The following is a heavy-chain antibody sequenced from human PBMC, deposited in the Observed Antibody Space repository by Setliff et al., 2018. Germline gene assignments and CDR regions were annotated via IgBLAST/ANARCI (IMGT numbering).Heavy chain of an antibody. CDR2: INQGGSDQ. CDR1: GFTFSSLW. Sequence: GSLRLSCSASGFTFSSLWMAWVRQAPGKGLEWVANINQGGSDQFYVGSVKGRFTISRDNAKNSLSLQMNNLRTEDTAVYYCFGAGTCSYWGQGTMVTVSS. CDR3: FGAGTCSY. D-gene: IGHD3-10*01. V-gene: IGHV3-7*01. J-gene: IGHJ4*02.